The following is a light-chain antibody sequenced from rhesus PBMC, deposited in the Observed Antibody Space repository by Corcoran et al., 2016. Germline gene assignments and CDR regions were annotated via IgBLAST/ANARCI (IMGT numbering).Light chain of an antibody. V-gene: IGKV1-28*03. CDR2: DAS. Sequence: DIQMTQSPSSLSASVGDTVTITCRASQGISSYLNWFQQKPGKAPKLLIYDASSLESGVPSRFSGSGSGTDFTLTISSLLPEDFAAYYCLQHNSYPLTFGGGTKVEIK. J-gene: IGKJ4*01. CDR1: QGISSY. CDR3: LQHNSYPLT.